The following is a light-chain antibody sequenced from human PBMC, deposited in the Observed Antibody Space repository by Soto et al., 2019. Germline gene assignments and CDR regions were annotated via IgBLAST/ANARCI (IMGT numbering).Light chain of an antibody. CDR3: AAWDDSLNGQVV. Sequence: QSVLTQPPSASGTPGQRVTISCSGSSSNIGSNTVNWYQLLPGTAPKLLIYNNNQRPSGVPDRFSASKSGTSASLAISGLQSEDEADYYCAAWDDSLNGQVVFGGGTKLTVL. V-gene: IGLV1-44*01. CDR1: SSNIGSNT. CDR2: NNN. J-gene: IGLJ2*01.